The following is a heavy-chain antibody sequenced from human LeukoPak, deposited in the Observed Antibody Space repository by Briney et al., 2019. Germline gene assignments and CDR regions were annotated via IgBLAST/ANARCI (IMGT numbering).Heavy chain of an antibody. V-gene: IGHV3-15*01. CDR3: TGIVVTIAYYYGMDV. D-gene: IGHD5-12*01. CDR2: IKSKTDGGTT. Sequence: GGSLRLSCAASGFTFSNAWMSWVRQAPGKGLEWVGRIKSKTDGGTTDYAAPVKGRFTISRDDSKNTLYLQMNSLKTEDTAVYYCTGIVVTIAYYYGMDVWGQGTTVTVSS. CDR1: GFTFSNAW. J-gene: IGHJ6*02.